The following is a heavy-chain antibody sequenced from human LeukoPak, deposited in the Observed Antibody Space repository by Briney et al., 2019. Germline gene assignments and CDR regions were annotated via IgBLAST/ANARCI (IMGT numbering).Heavy chain of an antibody. V-gene: IGHV3-48*04. CDR1: GFTFSSYS. J-gene: IGHJ6*02. CDR2: ISSSSSTI. Sequence: GGSLRLSCAASGFTFSSYSMNWVRQAPGKGLEWVSDISSSSSTIYYADSVKGRFTISRDNAKNSLYLQMNSLRAEDTAVYYCARDLWFGTDYYGMDVWGQGTTVTVSS. CDR3: ARDLWFGTDYYGMDV. D-gene: IGHD3-10*01.